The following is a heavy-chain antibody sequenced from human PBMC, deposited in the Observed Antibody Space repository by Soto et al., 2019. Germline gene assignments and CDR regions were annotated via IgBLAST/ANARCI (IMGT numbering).Heavy chain of an antibody. CDR2: IYYSGST. CDR3: ESRHYDFWSGQKLDY. CDR1: GGSITNNNYY. Sequence: TSETLSLTCTVSGGSITNNNYYWGWIRQPPGKGLEWIASIYYSGSTYYNPSLKSRLTISVDTSKNQFSLKLRSVTAADTAVYYCESRHYDFWSGQKLDYWGQGTLVTVSS. J-gene: IGHJ4*02. D-gene: IGHD3-3*01. V-gene: IGHV4-39*01.